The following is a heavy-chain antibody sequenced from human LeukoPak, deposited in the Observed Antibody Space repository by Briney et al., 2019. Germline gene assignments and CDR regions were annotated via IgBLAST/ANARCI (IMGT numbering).Heavy chain of an antibody. CDR2: ISGSGAST. V-gene: IGHV3-23*01. J-gene: IGHJ4*02. Sequence: GGSLRLSCAASGFTFSTYDMNWVRQAPGKGLEWVSAISGSGASTDYADSVKGRFTISRDNSKNTLYLQMNSLRAEDTAVYYCAKVDSRYYSGSGRAFDYWGQGTLVTVSS. D-gene: IGHD3-10*01. CDR1: GFTFSTYD. CDR3: AKVDSRYYSGSGRAFDY.